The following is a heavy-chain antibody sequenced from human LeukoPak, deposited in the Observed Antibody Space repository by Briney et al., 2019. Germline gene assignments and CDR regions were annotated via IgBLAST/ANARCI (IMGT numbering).Heavy chain of an antibody. Sequence: SSETLSLTCTVSGGSISSYYWSWIRQPPGKGLEWIGYIYYSGSTNYNPSLKSRVTISVDTSKNQFSLKLSSVTAADTAVYYCATEYDSSGYYPGDAFDIWGQGTMVTVSS. J-gene: IGHJ3*02. CDR3: ATEYDSSGYYPGDAFDI. D-gene: IGHD3-22*01. V-gene: IGHV4-59*08. CDR1: GGSISSYY. CDR2: IYYSGST.